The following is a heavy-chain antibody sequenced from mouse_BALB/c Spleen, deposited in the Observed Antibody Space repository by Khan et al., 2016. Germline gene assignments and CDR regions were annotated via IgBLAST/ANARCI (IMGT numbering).Heavy chain of an antibody. Sequence: VQLQQSGAELVRSGASVKLSCTASVFNIKDYYMHWVKQRPEQGLAWIGWIDPENGDTEYAPKFQGKATMTAATSSNAASLKFSSLTSEDSAVYYCNAIYYGRAVSFDYWGQGTTLTVSS. D-gene: IGHD1-1*01. CDR1: VFNIKDYY. CDR3: NAIYYGRAVSFDY. CDR2: IDPENGDT. V-gene: IGHV14-4*02. J-gene: IGHJ2*01.